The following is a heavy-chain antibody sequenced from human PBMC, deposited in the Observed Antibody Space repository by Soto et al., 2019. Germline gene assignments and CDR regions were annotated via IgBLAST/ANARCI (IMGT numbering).Heavy chain of an antibody. J-gene: IGHJ5*02. D-gene: IGHD3-22*01. V-gene: IGHV1-69*08. Sequence: QIQLVQSGAEVKKPGSSVKVSCKASGGTFSTYTITWVRQAPGQGLEWMGRIIPIIGIINYAQKFQGRVTITADKSTGTAYLELNRLRSDDTAVYYCAGDPDSHYNDSHASSYPWGQGTLVTVSS. CDR3: AGDPDSHYNDSHASSYP. CDR1: GGTFSTYT. CDR2: IIPIIGII.